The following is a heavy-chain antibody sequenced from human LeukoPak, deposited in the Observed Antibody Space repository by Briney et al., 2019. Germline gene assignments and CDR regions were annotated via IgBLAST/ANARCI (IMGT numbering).Heavy chain of an antibody. D-gene: IGHD3-3*01. CDR1: GFTFDDYD. CDR3: ARSLRFLEWLSPLDY. Sequence: GGSLRLSXATSGFTFDDYDMSWVRQAPGKGLEWVSGIYWNGGSTGYADSVKGRFTISRDNAKNSLYLQMNSLRAEDAALYFCARSLRFLEWLSPLDYWGQGTLVTVSS. J-gene: IGHJ4*02. V-gene: IGHV3-20*04. CDR2: IYWNGGST.